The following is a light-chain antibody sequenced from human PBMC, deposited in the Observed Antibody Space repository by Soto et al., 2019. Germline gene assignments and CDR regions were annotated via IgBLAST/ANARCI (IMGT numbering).Light chain of an antibody. CDR3: SSYTSSATQV. CDR1: SRDVGAYKF. J-gene: IGLJ2*01. CDR2: EVS. Sequence: QSALTQPASVSGSPGQPITISCTGTSRDVGAYKFVSWYQQLPGKAPKLLIYEVSNRPSGVSNRFSGSKSGNTASLTISGLQSEDEADYYCSSYTSSATQVFGRGTKVTVL. V-gene: IGLV2-14*01.